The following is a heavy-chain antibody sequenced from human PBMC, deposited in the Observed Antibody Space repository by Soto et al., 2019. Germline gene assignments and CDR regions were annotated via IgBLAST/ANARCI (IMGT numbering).Heavy chain of an antibody. CDR3: ANYDYGSGSYPY. Sequence: QVQLQESGPGLVKPSQTLSLTCTVSGGSISSGGYYWSWIRQHPGKGLEWIGYIYYSGSTYYNPSITSRVTISVDTSKNQFSLKLSSVTAADTAVYYCANYDYGSGSYPYWGQGTLVTVSS. V-gene: IGHV4-31*03. CDR2: IYYSGST. CDR1: GGSISSGGYY. D-gene: IGHD3-10*01. J-gene: IGHJ4*02.